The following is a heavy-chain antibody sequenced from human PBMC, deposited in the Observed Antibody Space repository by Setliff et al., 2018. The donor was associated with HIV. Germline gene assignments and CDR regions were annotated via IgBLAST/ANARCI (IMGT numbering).Heavy chain of an antibody. D-gene: IGHD3-3*01. CDR3: ARQMTIPGVAVTPVDY. CDR1: NGSISGYY. CDR2: IYSSGST. Sequence: SETLSLTCTVSNGSISGYYWSWIRQSPGKGLEWIGYIYSSGSTNYQPSLKSRVTMSVDTSKNQFSLKLSSVTAADTAVYYCARQMTIPGVAVTPVDYWGQGALVTVSS. J-gene: IGHJ4*02. V-gene: IGHV4-4*09.